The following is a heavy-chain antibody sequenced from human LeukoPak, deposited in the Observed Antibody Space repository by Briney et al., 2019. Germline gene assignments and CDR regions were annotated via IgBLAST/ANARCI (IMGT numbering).Heavy chain of an antibody. D-gene: IGHD2-15*01. V-gene: IGHV3-21*01. CDR1: GFTFSSYS. CDR3: ARDPPLGYCSGGSCDEYFQH. J-gene: IGHJ1*01. Sequence: GGSLRLSCAASGFTFSSYSMNWVRQAPGKGLEWVSSISSSSSYIYYADSVKGRFTISRDNAKNSLYLQMNCLRAEDTAVYYCARDPPLGYCSGGSCDEYFQHWGQGTLVTVSS. CDR2: ISSSSSYI.